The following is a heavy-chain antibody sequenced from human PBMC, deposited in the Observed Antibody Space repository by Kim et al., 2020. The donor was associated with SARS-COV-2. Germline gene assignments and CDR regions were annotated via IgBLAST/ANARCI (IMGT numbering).Heavy chain of an antibody. CDR1: GFTFSNFSNYG. J-gene: IGHJ4*02. V-gene: IGHV3-23*01. CDR2: FTGHGLT. CDR3: GDYHGVGCHFTY. Sequence: GGSLRLSCAASGFTFSNFSNYGMTWVRQTPGKRLEWASSFTGHGLTYYADSVKGRFTISRDNSKHMLYLQMNSLRGEDTAVYYCGDYHGVGCHFTYWGQGTLVTVSS. D-gene: IGHD3-10*01.